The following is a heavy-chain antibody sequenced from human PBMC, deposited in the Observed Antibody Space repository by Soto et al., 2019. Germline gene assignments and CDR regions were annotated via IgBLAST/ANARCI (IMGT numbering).Heavy chain of an antibody. J-gene: IGHJ4*02. CDR2: TYYSGTT. V-gene: IGHV4-30-2*03. CDR1: GDTISTGGYS. CDR3: ARHFSVDYFDY. Sequence: PSETLSLTCGVSGDTISTGGYSWAWIRQPPGKALEWIGHTYYSGTTYYNPSLKSRVTISVDRSKNQFSLKLSSVTAADTAVYYCARHFSVDYFDYWGQRALVTVSS.